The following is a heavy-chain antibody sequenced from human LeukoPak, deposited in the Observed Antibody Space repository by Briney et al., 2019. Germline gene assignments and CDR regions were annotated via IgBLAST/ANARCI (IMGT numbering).Heavy chain of an antibody. CDR2: ISSSSSYI. V-gene: IGHV3-21*01. CDR3: ARGLYGSGTKRSYGMDV. CDR1: GFTFSSYS. Sequence: GGSLRLSCAASGFTFSSYSMNWVRQAPGKGLEWVSSISSSSSYIYYADSVKGRFTIPRDNAKNSLYPQMNSLRAEDSAVYYCARGLYGSGTKRSYGMDVWGKGTTVTVSS. J-gene: IGHJ6*04. D-gene: IGHD3-10*01.